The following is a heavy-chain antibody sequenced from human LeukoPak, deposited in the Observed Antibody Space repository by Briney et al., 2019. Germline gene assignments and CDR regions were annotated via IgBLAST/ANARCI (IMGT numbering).Heavy chain of an antibody. CDR2: MNPNSGNT. V-gene: IGHV1-8*01. D-gene: IGHD4-17*01. Sequence: ASVKVSCKASGYTFTSYDINWVRQATGQGLEWMGWMNPNSGNTGYAQKFQGRVTMTRNTSISTAYMELSSLRSEDTAVYYCARDPNGNYVGAFDFQRWGQGSLVTASS. CDR1: GYTFTSYD. CDR3: ARDPNGNYVGAFDFQR. J-gene: IGHJ1*01.